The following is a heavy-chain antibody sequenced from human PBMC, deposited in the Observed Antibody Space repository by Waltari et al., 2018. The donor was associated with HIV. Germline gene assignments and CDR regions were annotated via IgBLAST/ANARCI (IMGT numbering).Heavy chain of an antibody. V-gene: IGHV4-59*01. J-gene: IGHJ3*02. Sequence: QVRLQESGPGLVKPSETLSLTCTVSGGSISDYSWSWLRQPPGKGLELIGFIYYNGNTNYNPSLKSRVTISMGTSRNHFSLQLTSVTAADTAVYYCARTYSGSYPRGYAFNIWGQGTMVTVSS. CDR2: IYYNGNT. CDR3: ARTYSGSYPRGYAFNI. CDR1: GGSISDYS. D-gene: IGHD1-26*01.